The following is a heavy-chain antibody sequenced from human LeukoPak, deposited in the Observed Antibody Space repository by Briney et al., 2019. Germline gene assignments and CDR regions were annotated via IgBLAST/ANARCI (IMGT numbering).Heavy chain of an antibody. D-gene: IGHD6-19*01. CDR3: ARDRAPQYSSGWYY. V-gene: IGHV1-69*04. Sequence: ASVKVSCTASGGTFSSYAISWVRQAPGQGLEWMGRIIPILGIANYAQKFQGRVTITADKSTSTAYMELSSLRSEDTAVYYCARDRAPQYSSGWYYWGQGTLVTVSS. CDR2: IIPILGIA. J-gene: IGHJ4*02. CDR1: GGTFSSYA.